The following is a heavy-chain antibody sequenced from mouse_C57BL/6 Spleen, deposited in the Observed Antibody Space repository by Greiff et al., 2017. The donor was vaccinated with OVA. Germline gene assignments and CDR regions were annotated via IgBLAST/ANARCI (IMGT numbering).Heavy chain of an antibody. CDR3: ARNYGYDDGYAMDD. D-gene: IGHD2-2*01. V-gene: IGHV1-19*01. CDR2: INPYNGGT. Sequence: VQLQQSGPVLVKPGASVKMSCKASGYTFTDYYMNWVKQSHGKSLEWIGVINPYNGGTSYNQKFKGKATLTVDKSSSTAYMELNSLTSEDSAVYYCARNYGYDDGYAMDDWGQGTSVTVSS. J-gene: IGHJ4*01. CDR1: GYTFTDYY.